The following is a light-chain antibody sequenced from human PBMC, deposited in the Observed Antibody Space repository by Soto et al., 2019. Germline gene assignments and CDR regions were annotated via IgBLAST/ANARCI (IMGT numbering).Light chain of an antibody. CDR3: QQRKSWPPLT. V-gene: IGKV3-11*01. J-gene: IGKJ4*01. CDR2: DAS. CDR1: QSVDIY. Sequence: ETVLTQSPATLSLSPGERATLSCRASQSVDIYLGWYQQKPDQAPRLLIYDASNRATGVPARFSGSGSGTNFTLTISSLEPEDFAVYYCQQRKSWPPLTFGGGTKVEIK.